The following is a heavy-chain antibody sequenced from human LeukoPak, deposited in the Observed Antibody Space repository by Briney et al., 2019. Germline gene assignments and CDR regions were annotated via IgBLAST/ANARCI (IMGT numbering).Heavy chain of an antibody. J-gene: IGHJ4*02. D-gene: IGHD5-18*01. CDR3: ARGVNRYGYGGGYYFDY. V-gene: IGHV1-69*05. Sequence: ASVKVSCKASGGTFSSYAISWVRQAPGQGLEWMGGIIPIFGTANYAQKFQGRVTITKDESTSTAYMELSSLRSQDTAVYFCARGVNRYGYGGGYYFDYWGQGTLVTVSS. CDR2: IIPIFGTA. CDR1: GGTFSSYA.